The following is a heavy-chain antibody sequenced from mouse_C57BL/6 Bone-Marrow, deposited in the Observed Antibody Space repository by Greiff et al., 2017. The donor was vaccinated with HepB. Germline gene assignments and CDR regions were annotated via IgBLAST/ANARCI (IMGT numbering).Heavy chain of an antibody. J-gene: IGHJ2*01. D-gene: IGHD4-1*02. Sequence: EVKLMESGEGLVKPGGSLKLSCAASGFTFSSYAMSWVRQTPEKRLEWVAYISSGGDYIYYADTVKGRFTISRDNARNTLYLQMSSLKSEDTAMYYCTRQLGQDDYWGQGTTLTVSS. CDR3: TRQLGQDDY. CDR2: ISSGGDYI. V-gene: IGHV5-9-1*02. CDR1: GFTFSSYA.